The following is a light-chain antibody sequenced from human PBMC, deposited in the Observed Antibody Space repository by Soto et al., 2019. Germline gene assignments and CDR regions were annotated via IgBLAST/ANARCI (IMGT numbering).Light chain of an antibody. J-gene: IGLJ2*01. CDR1: SSNIGSNY. CDR3: VAWDDSLSGPV. V-gene: IGLV1-47*02. CDR2: SND. Sequence: QSVLTQPPSASGTPGQRVSISCSGSSSNIGSNYVIWYQQLPGTAPKLLMYSNDQRPSGVPDRFSGSKSGTSASLAISGLRSEDEATYYCVAWDDSLSGPVFGGGTKVTVL.